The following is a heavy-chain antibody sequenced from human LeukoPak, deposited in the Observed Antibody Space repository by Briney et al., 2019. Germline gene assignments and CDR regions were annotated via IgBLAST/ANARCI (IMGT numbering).Heavy chain of an antibody. CDR3: ARESDSYGGNSGSSY. CDR2: IYYSGST. D-gene: IGHD4-23*01. Sequence: SETLSLTCTVSGGSISSYYWSWIRQPPGKGLEWIGYIYYSGSTNYNPSLKSRVTISVDTSKNQFSLKLSSVTAADTAVYYCARESDSYGGNSGSSYWGQGTLVTVSS. J-gene: IGHJ4*02. V-gene: IGHV4-59*01. CDR1: GGSISSYY.